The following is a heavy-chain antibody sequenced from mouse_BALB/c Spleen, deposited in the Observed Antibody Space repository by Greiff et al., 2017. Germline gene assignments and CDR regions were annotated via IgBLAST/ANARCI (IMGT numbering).Heavy chain of an antibody. Sequence: EVQLVESGGGLVQPGGSRKLSCAASGFTFSSFGMHWVRQAPEKGLEWVAYISSGSSTIYYADTVKGRFTISRDNPKNTLFLQMTSLRSEDTAMYYCARNYFYGNYAMDYWGQGTSVTVSS. V-gene: IGHV5-17*02. D-gene: IGHD2-1*01. CDR1: GFTFSSFG. CDR2: ISSGSSTI. CDR3: ARNYFYGNYAMDY. J-gene: IGHJ4*01.